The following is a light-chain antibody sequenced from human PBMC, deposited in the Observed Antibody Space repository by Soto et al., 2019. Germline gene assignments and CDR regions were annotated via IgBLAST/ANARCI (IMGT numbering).Light chain of an antibody. V-gene: IGLV2-14*01. Sequence: QSALAQPASVSGSPGQLITISCTGTSSDVGGYNSVSWYQQHPGKAPKLILYDVTDRPSGVSYRFSGSKSGNTASLTISGLQAADEADYFCSSFTSSMTNVFGSGTKVTVL. CDR1: SSDVGGYNS. CDR3: SSFTSSMTNV. J-gene: IGLJ1*01. CDR2: DVT.